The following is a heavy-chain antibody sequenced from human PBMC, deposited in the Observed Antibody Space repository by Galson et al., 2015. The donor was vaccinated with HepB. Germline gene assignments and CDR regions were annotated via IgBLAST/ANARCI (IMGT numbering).Heavy chain of an antibody. Sequence: SLRLSCAASGFTLSSYNMHWVRQAPVKGLEWVAIISPDGNTIYYADSVRGRFTISRDNSKSTLFLRVDSLRPEDTAVYYCARDFKWNYDYWGQGTLVTVSS. D-gene: IGHD1-26*01. V-gene: IGHV3-30-3*01. J-gene: IGHJ4*02. CDR1: GFTLSSYN. CDR2: ISPDGNTI. CDR3: ARDFKWNYDY.